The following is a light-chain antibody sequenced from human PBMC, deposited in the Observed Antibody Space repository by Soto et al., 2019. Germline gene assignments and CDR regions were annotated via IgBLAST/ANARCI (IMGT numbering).Light chain of an antibody. J-gene: IGKJ2*01. V-gene: IGKV1-5*03. CDR2: KAS. CDR1: QNIDIS. CDR3: LSYDSYSYT. Sequence: DIQMTQSPSTLSASVGDRVTITCRASQNIDISLAWYQQKPGKAPNLLIYKASILESGVPSRFSGSGSGKEFTLTISSLQPDDFATYFCLSYDSYSYTFGQGTNLQIK.